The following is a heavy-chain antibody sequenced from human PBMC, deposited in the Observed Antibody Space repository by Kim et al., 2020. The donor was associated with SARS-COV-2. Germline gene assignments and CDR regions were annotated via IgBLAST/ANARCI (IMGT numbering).Heavy chain of an antibody. CDR2: ISYDGQYK. Sequence: GGSLRLSCGASGFTFSDHGLHWVRQVPGKGLEWVAVISYDGQYKSHADSVKGRFTISRDNSKSTLYLQMNNVRSEDMGVYYCAKDRSYYYYGMDVWGQGTTVTVSS. J-gene: IGHJ6*02. V-gene: IGHV3-30*18. CDR1: GFTFSDHG. CDR3: AKDRSYYYYGMDV.